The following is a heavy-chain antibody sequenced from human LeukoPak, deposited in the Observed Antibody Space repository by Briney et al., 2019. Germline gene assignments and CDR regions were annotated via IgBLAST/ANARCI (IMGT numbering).Heavy chain of an antibody. CDR1: GFTFDDYA. J-gene: IGHJ4*02. Sequence: GRSLRLSCAASGFTFDDYAMHWVRQAPGKGLEWVSGISWNSGSIGYADSVKGRFTISRDNAKNSLYLQMNSLRAEDVALYYCAKDFGPEGGIAAAATPFDYWGQGTLVTVSS. CDR3: AKDFGPEGGIAAAATPFDY. CDR2: ISWNSGSI. V-gene: IGHV3-9*03. D-gene: IGHD6-13*01.